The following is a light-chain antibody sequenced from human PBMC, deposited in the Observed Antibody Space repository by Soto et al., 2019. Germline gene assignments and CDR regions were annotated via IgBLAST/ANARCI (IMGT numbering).Light chain of an antibody. J-gene: IGLJ1*01. CDR1: CRYIGSYDL. CDR3: CSYAGSRTYV. V-gene: IGLV2-23*01. Sequence: QSVLTQPASVSGPLGQSIVISCNGNCRYIGSYDLVSWYQQYPAKAPKVVMFEGTMRPSGVSNRFSGSKSGNTASLTISGLQTEDEADYYCCSYAGSRTYVFGAGTKVTVL. CDR2: EGT.